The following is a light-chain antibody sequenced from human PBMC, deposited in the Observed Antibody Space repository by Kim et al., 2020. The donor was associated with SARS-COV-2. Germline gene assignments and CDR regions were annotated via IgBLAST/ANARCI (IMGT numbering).Light chain of an antibody. CDR2: AAT. CDR3: QKYNTVPLT. J-gene: IGKJ4*01. V-gene: IGKV1-27*01. Sequence: SVGASVTITCRASQDIGNYLAWYQQKPGKVPKLLIYAATTLQSGVPSRFSGSGSVTDFTLTISSLQPEDVATYYCQKYNTVPLTFGGGTKVDIK. CDR1: QDIGNY.